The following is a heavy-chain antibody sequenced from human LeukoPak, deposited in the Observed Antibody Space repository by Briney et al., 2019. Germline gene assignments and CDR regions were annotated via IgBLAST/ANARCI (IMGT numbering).Heavy chain of an antibody. Sequence: KPSETLSLTCTVSGGSISSYYWSWIRQPPGKGLEWIGEINHSGSTNYNPSLKSRVTISVDTSKNQFSLKLSSVTAADTAVYYCARLFGWKREYCSGGSCYQRSRYYYYYMDVWGKGTTVTISS. CDR3: ARLFGWKREYCSGGSCYQRSRYYYYYMDV. CDR1: GGSISSYY. V-gene: IGHV4-34*01. J-gene: IGHJ6*03. CDR2: INHSGST. D-gene: IGHD2-15*01.